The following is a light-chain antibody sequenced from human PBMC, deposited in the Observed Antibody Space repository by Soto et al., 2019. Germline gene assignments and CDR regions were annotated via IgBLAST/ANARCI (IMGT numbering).Light chain of an antibody. J-gene: IGKJ5*01. CDR3: QQYGGTPTIT. V-gene: IGKV3-20*01. CDR1: QSVSNNY. CDR2: GAS. Sequence: EIVFTQSPGTRSLSPGERATLSCRASQSVSNNYLAWYQQKPGQAPRLLLYGASNRATGIPDRCSGSGSGTDFTLTISRLEPADFAVYYCQQYGGTPTITFGQGTRLEIK.